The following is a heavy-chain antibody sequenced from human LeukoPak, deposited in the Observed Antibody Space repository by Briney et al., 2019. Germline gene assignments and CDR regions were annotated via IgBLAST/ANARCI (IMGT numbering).Heavy chain of an antibody. Sequence: GGSLRLSCAASGFTFSSYAMSWVRQAPGKGLEWVSAISGSGGSTYYADSVKGRFTISRDNSKNTLYLQMNSLRAEDTAVYYCAKEWDRKIGSWHQGAEENYFDYWGQGTLVTVSS. J-gene: IGHJ4*02. V-gene: IGHV3-23*01. D-gene: IGHD6-13*01. CDR3: AKEWDRKIGSWHQGAEENYFDY. CDR2: ISGSGGST. CDR1: GFTFSSYA.